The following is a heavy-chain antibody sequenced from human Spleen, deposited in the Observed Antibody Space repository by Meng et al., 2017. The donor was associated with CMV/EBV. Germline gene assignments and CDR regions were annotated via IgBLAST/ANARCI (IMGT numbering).Heavy chain of an antibody. CDR2: INTNSGGT. CDR3: ARERYYYDSSGDFDY. D-gene: IGHD3-22*01. Sequence: SGYTFTGYYMHWVRQAPGQGLEWMGWINTNSGGTNDAQKFQGWVTMTRDTSISTAYMELSRLRSDDTAVYYCARERYYYDSSGDFDYWGQGTLVTVSS. J-gene: IGHJ4*02. CDR1: GYTFTGYY. V-gene: IGHV1-2*04.